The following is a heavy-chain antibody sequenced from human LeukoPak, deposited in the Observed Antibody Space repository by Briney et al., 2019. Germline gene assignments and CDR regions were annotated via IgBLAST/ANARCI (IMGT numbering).Heavy chain of an antibody. CDR2: ISSSSSYI. CDR3: ASNFNYYDSSGYYSPFDY. CDR1: GFTFSSYS. V-gene: IGHV3-21*01. D-gene: IGHD3-22*01. Sequence: PGGSLRLSCAASGFTFSSYSMNWARQAPGKGLEWVSSISSSSSYIYYADSVKGRFTISRDNAKNSLYLQMNSLRAEDTAVYYCASNFNYYDSSGYYSPFDYWGQGTLVTVSS. J-gene: IGHJ4*02.